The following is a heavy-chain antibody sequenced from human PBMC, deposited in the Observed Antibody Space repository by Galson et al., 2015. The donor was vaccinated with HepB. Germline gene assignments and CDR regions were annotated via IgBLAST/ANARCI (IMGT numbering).Heavy chain of an antibody. D-gene: IGHD3-10*01. Sequence: SLRLSCAASGFTFSGSAMHWVRQASGKGLEWVGRIRSKANSYATAYAASVKGRFTISRDDSKNTAYLQMNSLKTEDPAVYYCTRQRADYYGSGKTYYGMDVWGQGTTVTVSS. V-gene: IGHV3-73*01. J-gene: IGHJ6*02. CDR2: IRSKANSYAT. CDR3: TRQRADYYGSGKTYYGMDV. CDR1: GFTFSGSA.